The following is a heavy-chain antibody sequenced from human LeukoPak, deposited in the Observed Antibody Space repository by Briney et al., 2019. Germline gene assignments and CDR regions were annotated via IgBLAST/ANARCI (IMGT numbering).Heavy chain of an antibody. CDR3: ARAHNWNYGTFDY. Sequence: GGSLRLSCAASGFTFSSYSMNWVRQAPGKGLEWVSCIGSSSSYIYYADSVKGRFTISRDNAKNSLYLQMNSLRAEDTAVYYCARAHNWNYGTFDYWGQGTLVTVSS. CDR1: GFTFSSYS. D-gene: IGHD1-7*01. V-gene: IGHV3-21*01. J-gene: IGHJ4*02. CDR2: IGSSSSYI.